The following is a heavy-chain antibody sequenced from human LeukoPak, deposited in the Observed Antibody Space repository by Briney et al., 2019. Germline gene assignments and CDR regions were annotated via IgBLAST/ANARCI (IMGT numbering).Heavy chain of an antibody. V-gene: IGHV4-59*01. J-gene: IGHJ3*02. D-gene: IGHD2-2*02. CDR2: IHYSGIT. CDR1: GGSISSYY. CDR3: ARVIRDVVVIPPTRAFDI. Sequence: SETLSLTCTVSGGSISSYYWSWIRQPPGKGLEWIGYIHYSGITNYNPSLKSRVTISIDTSKNNFSLKLTSVTAADTAIYFCARVIRDVVVIPPTRAFDIWGRGTLVIVSS.